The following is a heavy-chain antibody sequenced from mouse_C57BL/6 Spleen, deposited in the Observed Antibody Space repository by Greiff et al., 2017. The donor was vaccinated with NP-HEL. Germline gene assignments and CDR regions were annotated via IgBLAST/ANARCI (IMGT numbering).Heavy chain of an antibody. J-gene: IGHJ1*03. D-gene: IGHD2-3*01. V-gene: IGHV1-53*01. CDR2: INPSNGGT. CDR3: AQSYDGYPYWYFDV. CDR1: GYTFTSYW. Sequence: VPLQQPGTELVKPGASVTLSCKASGYTFTSYWMHWVKQRPGQGLEWIGNINPSNGGTNYNEKFKSKATLTVDKSSSTAYMQLSSLTSEDSAVYYCAQSYDGYPYWYFDVWGTGTTVTVSS.